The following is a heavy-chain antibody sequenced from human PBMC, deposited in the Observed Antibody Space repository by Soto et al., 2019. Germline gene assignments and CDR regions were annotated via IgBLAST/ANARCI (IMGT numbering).Heavy chain of an antibody. V-gene: IGHV1-58*01. J-gene: IGHJ6*02. CDR3: AADQRGYCSGGSCPTYYYYGMDV. CDR1: GFTFTGSA. D-gene: IGHD2-15*01. Sequence: SVKVSCKASGFTFTGSAVQWVRQARGQRLEWIGWIVVGSGNTNYAQKFQERVTITRDMSTSTAYMELSSLRSEDTAVYYCAADQRGYCSGGSCPTYYYYGMDVWGQGTTVTVSS. CDR2: IVVGSGNT.